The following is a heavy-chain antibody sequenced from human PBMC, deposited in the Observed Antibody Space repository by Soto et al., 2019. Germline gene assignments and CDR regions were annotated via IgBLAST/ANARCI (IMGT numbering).Heavy chain of an antibody. D-gene: IGHD5-18*01. V-gene: IGHV5-51*01. J-gene: IGHJ6*02. Sequence: GESLKISCKGSGYSFSTYGIGWVRQMPGKGLEWMGIIYPGDSDIRYSPSFQGQVTISADKSMSTAYLQWSSLKASDTAMYYCARQGITAMAPSANGMDVWGPGTTVTVSS. CDR1: GYSFSTYG. CDR3: ARQGITAMAPSANGMDV. CDR2: IYPGDSDI.